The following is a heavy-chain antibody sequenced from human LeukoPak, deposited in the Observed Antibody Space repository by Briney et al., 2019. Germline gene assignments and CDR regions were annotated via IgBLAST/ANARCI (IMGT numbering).Heavy chain of an antibody. CDR2: IRTKAYRGTT. CDR3: TRVYSIDWYESHFDN. V-gene: IGHV3-49*04. D-gene: IGHD6-19*01. Sequence: GGSLRLSCAASGFTFCDYAMSWVRQAPGKGLEWLSFIRTKAYRGTTEYAASVQGSFTISRDDSKSLAYLQMNSLKAEDTAVYYCTRVYSIDWYESHFDNWGQGTLVTVSS. CDR1: GFTFCDYA. J-gene: IGHJ4*02.